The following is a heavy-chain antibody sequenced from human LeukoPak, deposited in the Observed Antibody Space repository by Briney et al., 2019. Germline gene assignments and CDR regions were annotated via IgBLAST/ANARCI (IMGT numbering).Heavy chain of an antibody. Sequence: TLSLTCTVSGCSISSGGYYWSWIRQHPGKGLEWIGYIYYSGSTYYNPSLKSRVTISVDKSKNQFSLKLSSVPAADTAVYYCARQELATIHFDYWGQGTLVTVSS. CDR3: ARQELATIHFDY. CDR1: GCSISSGGYY. J-gene: IGHJ4*02. V-gene: IGHV4-31*03. D-gene: IGHD5-24*01. CDR2: IYYSGST.